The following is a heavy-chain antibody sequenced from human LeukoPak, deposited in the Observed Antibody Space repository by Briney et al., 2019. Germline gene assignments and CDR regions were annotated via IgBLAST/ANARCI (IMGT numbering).Heavy chain of an antibody. CDR3: ARAHSVDY. CDR1: GGSFSGYY. J-gene: IGHJ4*02. D-gene: IGHD2-21*01. CDR2: INHSGST. V-gene: IGHV4-34*01. Sequence: SETLSLTCAVYGGSFSGYYWSWIRQPPGKGLEWIGEINHSGSTNYNPSLKSRVTISVDTSKNQFSLKLSSVTAADTAVYYCARAHSVDYWGQGTLVTVSS.